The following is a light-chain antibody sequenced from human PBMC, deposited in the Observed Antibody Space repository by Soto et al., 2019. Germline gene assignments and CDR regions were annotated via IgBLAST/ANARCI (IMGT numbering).Light chain of an antibody. Sequence: IQMTQSPSSLSASAGDRVTITCRASQRFXSHFNWDEGKPGKAPKFLIYXASSLQSGVPSRFSGSGCGTDFTLTISRLQAEDVETYYCQQSYCTPTFGQGTKVDIK. CDR2: XAS. J-gene: IGKJ1*01. CDR1: QRFXSH. V-gene: IGKV1-39*01. CDR3: QQSYCTPT.